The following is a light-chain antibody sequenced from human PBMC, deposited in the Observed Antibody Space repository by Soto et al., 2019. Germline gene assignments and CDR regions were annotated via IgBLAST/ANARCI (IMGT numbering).Light chain of an antibody. J-gene: IGKJ1*01. CDR3: NQYDKWPQP. CDR1: QTVGRN. V-gene: IGKV3-15*01. Sequence: EIVMTQSPATLSVSPGERATLYCRASQTVGRNLAWYQQKPGQAPRLLIFHASTRATGIPARFSGSGSGKEFTLTISSLQSEDFAVYYSNQYDKWPQPFGHGIKVEIX. CDR2: HAS.